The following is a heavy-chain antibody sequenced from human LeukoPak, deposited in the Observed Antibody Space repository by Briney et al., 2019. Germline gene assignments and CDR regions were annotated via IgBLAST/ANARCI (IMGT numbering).Heavy chain of an antibody. Sequence: PGGSLRLSCAASGFTFSTYNMNWVRQAPGKGLEWVSSITSSSSYTFYADSVKGRFTISRDNAKNSLYLQMNSLRAEDTAIYYCARERRIAAVGTYWFDPWGQGTLVTVSS. D-gene: IGHD6-13*01. V-gene: IGHV3-21*01. J-gene: IGHJ5*02. CDR3: ARERRIAAVGTYWFDP. CDR2: ITSSSSYT. CDR1: GFTFSTYN.